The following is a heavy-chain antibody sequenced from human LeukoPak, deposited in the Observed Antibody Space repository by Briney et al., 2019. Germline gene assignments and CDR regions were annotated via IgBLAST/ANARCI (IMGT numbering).Heavy chain of an antibody. V-gene: IGHV3-30*04. J-gene: IGHJ3*02. CDR2: ISYDGSNK. Sequence: GSSLRLSCAASGFTLSSYAMQRGRQARGNGLEALGGISYDGSNKYYADSVKRRFTISRDNSKNTLYLQMNSLRAEDTAVYYCARDRGITLDDAFDIWGQGTMVTVSS. CDR1: GFTLSSYA. D-gene: IGHD3-16*01. CDR3: ARDRGITLDDAFDI.